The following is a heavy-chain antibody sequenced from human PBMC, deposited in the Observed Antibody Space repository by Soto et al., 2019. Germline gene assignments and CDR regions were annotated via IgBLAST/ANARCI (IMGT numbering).Heavy chain of an antibody. CDR2: IIPIFGTA. V-gene: IGHV1-69*13. CDR3: ARGYDSSGSFDY. CDR1: GGTFSSYA. D-gene: IGHD3-22*01. Sequence: ASVKVSCKASGGTFSSYAISWVRQAPGQGLEWMGGIIPIFGTANYAQKFQGRVTITADESTSTAYMELSSLRSEDTAVYYCARGYDSSGSFDYWGQGTLVTVSS. J-gene: IGHJ4*02.